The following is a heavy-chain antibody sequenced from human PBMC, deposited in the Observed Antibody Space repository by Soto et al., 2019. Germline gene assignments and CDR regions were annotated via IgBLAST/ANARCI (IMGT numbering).Heavy chain of an antibody. D-gene: IGHD6-13*01. V-gene: IGHV3-9*01. Sequence: SLRLSCAASGVTFDDYAMHSVRQAPGKGLEWVSGISWNSGRIGYADSVKDRFTICRENDKNSRYLQMNSLGAEETALYYSAKQQDIAAAVRRYYDYWGQGT. J-gene: IGHJ4*02. CDR3: AKQQDIAAAVRRYYDY. CDR2: ISWNSGRI. CDR1: GVTFDDYA.